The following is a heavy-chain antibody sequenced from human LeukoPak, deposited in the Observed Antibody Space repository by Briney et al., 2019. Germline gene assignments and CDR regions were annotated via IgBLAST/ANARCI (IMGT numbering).Heavy chain of an antibody. CDR1: GGSISSSNW. Sequence: SGTLSLTCAVSGGSISSSNWWSWVRQPPGKGLEWIGEIYYSGSTNYNPSLKSRVIISVDKSKNQFSLKLSSVTAADTAVYYCARSLTMVRGVSNYYYYGMDVWGKGTTVTVSS. D-gene: IGHD3-10*01. J-gene: IGHJ6*04. CDR3: ARSLTMVRGVSNYYYYGMDV. V-gene: IGHV4-4*02. CDR2: IYYSGST.